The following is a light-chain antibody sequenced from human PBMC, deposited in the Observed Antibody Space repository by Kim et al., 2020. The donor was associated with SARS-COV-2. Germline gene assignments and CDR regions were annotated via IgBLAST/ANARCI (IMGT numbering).Light chain of an antibody. J-gene: IGLJ2*01. Sequence: SYELTQPSSVSVSPGQTARITCSGDVLAKKYARWFQQKPGQAPVLVIYKDSERPSGIPERFSGSSSGTTVTLTISGAQVEDEADYYCYSAADNNLGDVVFGGGTQLTVL. CDR3: YSAADNNLGDVV. CDR2: KDS. CDR1: VLAKKY. V-gene: IGLV3-27*01.